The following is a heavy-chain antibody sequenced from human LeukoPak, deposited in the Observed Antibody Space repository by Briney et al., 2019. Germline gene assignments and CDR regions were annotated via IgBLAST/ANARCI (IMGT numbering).Heavy chain of an antibody. V-gene: IGHV4-34*01. Sequence: SETLSLTCAVYGGSFSGYYLSWIRQPPGKGLELIGEINHSGSTNYNPSLKSRVTISVDTSKNQFSLKLSSVTAADTAVYYCARELPGITAAATGYYFDYWGQGTLVTVSS. J-gene: IGHJ4*02. D-gene: IGHD6-13*01. CDR1: GGSFSGYY. CDR2: INHSGST. CDR3: ARELPGITAAATGYYFDY.